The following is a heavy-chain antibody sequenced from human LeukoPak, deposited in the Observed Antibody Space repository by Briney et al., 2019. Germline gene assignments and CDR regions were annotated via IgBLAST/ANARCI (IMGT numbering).Heavy chain of an antibody. CDR3: AREGDYYDSRLLDY. CDR1: GFSFTNAW. D-gene: IGHD3-22*01. J-gene: IGHJ4*02. CDR2: IKSKIDGGTT. Sequence: GGSLRRSCAASGFSFTNAWMSWVRQAPGKGLEWVGRIKSKIDGGTTDYAAPVKGRFTISRDDSKTTLYLQMNSLKTEDTAVYYCAREGDYYDSRLLDYWGQGTLVTVSS. V-gene: IGHV3-15*01.